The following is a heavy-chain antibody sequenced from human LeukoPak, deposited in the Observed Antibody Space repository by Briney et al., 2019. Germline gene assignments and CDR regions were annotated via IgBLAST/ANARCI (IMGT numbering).Heavy chain of an antibody. Sequence: SETLSLTCAVYGGSFSGYYWSWIRQPPGKGLEWIGEINHSGSTNYNPSLKSRVTISVDTSKNQFSLKLSSVTAADTAVYYCARGSRFYYDILTGYYAPEAFDIWGQGTMVTVSS. D-gene: IGHD3-9*01. CDR3: ARGSRFYYDILTGYYAPEAFDI. CDR1: GGSFSGYY. V-gene: IGHV4-34*01. CDR2: INHSGST. J-gene: IGHJ3*02.